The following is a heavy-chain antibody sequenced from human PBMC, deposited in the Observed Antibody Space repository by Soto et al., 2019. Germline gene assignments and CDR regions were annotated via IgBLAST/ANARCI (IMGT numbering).Heavy chain of an antibody. J-gene: IGHJ4*02. CDR2: IYYSGST. CDR1: GGSISSYY. V-gene: IGHV4-59*01. D-gene: IGHD6-19*01. Sequence: PSETLSLTCTVSGGSISSYYWSWIRQPPGKGLEWIGYIYYSGSTNYNPSLKSRVTISVDTSKNQFSLKLSSVTAADTAVYYCARDTLAGHYYFDYWGQGTLVTVSS. CDR3: ARDTLAGHYYFDY.